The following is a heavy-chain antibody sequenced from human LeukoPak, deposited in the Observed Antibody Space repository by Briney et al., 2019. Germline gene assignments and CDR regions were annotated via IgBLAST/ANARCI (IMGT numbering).Heavy chain of an antibody. V-gene: IGHV1-8*01. Sequence: ASVTVSCKASGYTFTSYDINWVRQATGQGLEWMRWMNPNSGNTGYAQKFQGRVTMTRNTSISTAYMELSSLRSEDTAVYYCARGPGEDDYGDYGGGNWFDPWGQGTLVTVSS. CDR3: ARGPGEDDYGDYGGGNWFDP. D-gene: IGHD4-17*01. CDR1: GYTFTSYD. CDR2: MNPNSGNT. J-gene: IGHJ5*02.